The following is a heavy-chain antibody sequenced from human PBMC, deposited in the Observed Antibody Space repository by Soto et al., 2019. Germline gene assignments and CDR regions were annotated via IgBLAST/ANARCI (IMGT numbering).Heavy chain of an antibody. J-gene: IGHJ3*02. CDR3: ARASYLDPAFDI. Sequence: QVQLVQSGAEVKRPGASVKVSCKASGYTFTSYDFNWVRQAPGQGLEWMGWVNPNSGNTDYAQKFQGRVTMTRNTSIRTAYMELSSLRSEDTAGYYCARASYLDPAFDIWGQGTMVTVSS. D-gene: IGHD2-2*03. CDR2: VNPNSGNT. V-gene: IGHV1-8*01. CDR1: GYTFTSYD.